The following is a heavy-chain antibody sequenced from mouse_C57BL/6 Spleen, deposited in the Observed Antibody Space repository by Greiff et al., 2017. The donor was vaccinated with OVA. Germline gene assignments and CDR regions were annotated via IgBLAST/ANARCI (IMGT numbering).Heavy chain of an antibody. Sequence: EVKVVESGGGLVKPGGSLKLSCAASGFTFSDYGMHWVRQAPEKGLEWVAYISSGSSTIYYADTVKGRFTISRDNAKNTLFLQMTSLRSEDTAMYYCARRTTVVEGWYFDVWGTGTTVTVSS. V-gene: IGHV5-17*01. D-gene: IGHD1-1*01. CDR1: GFTFSDYG. CDR3: ARRTTVVEGWYFDV. CDR2: ISSGSSTI. J-gene: IGHJ1*03.